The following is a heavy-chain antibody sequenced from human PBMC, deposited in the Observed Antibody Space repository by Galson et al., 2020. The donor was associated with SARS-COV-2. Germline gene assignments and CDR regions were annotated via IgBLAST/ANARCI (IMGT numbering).Heavy chain of an antibody. J-gene: IGHJ4*02. CDR1: GYTFTNYG. V-gene: IGHV7-4-1*02. CDR3: ARGAGAWFGELLDY. D-gene: IGHD3-10*01. Sequence: ASVKVSCKASGYTFTNYGINWVRQAPGQGLEWMAWINTNTGNPTYAQGFTGRFAFSLDTSISTAYLQISSLKAEDTAIYYCARGAGAWFGELLDYWGQGTLVTVSS. CDR2: INTNTGNP.